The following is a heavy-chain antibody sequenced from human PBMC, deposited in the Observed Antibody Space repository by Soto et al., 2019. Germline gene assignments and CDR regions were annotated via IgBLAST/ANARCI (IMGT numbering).Heavy chain of an antibody. CDR3: ARVEGATHYYYYGMDV. J-gene: IGHJ6*02. V-gene: IGHV4-59*01. D-gene: IGHD1-26*01. CDR1: GGSISSYY. CDR2: IYYSGST. Sequence: QVQLQESGPGLVKPSETLSLTCTVSGGSISSYYWSWIRQPPGKGLEWIGYIYYSGSTNYNPSLKSRLTITVDTSKNQFSLKLSSVTAADTAVYYCARVEGATHYYYYGMDVWGQGTTVTVSS.